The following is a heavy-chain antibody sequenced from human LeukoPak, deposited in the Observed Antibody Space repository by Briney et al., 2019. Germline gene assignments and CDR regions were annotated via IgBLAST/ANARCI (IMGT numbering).Heavy chain of an antibody. V-gene: IGHV1-58*01. J-gene: IGHJ4*02. CDR3: AAGPGITGTNFDY. CDR2: IVVGSGNT. D-gene: IGHD1-20*01. CDR1: GFTFTSSA. Sequence: VKVSCKASGFTFTSSAVQWVRQARGQRLEWIGWIVVGSGNTNYAQKFQERVTITRDMSTSTAYMELSSLRSEDTAVYYCAAGPGITGTNFDYWGQGTLVTVSS.